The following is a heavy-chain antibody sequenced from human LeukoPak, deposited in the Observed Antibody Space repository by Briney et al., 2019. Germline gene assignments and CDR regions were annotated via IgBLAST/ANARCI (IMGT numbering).Heavy chain of an antibody. D-gene: IGHD6-19*01. CDR2: ISGSGGST. V-gene: IGHV3-23*01. Sequence: GGTLRLSCAASGFTFSSYGMSWVRQAPGKGLEWVSAISGSGGSTYYADSVKGRFTISRDNSKNTLYLQMNSLRAEDTAVYYCAKSRGLYSSGWYENWFDPWGQGTLVTVSS. J-gene: IGHJ5*02. CDR3: AKSRGLYSSGWYENWFDP. CDR1: GFTFSSYG.